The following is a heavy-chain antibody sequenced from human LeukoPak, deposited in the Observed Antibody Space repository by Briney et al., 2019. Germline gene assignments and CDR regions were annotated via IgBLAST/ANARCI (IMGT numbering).Heavy chain of an antibody. CDR2: INTDGSST. CDR1: GFTFSSYW. D-gene: IGHD3-10*01. J-gene: IGHJ5*02. V-gene: IGHV3-74*01. Sequence: PGGSLRLSCAASGFTFSSYWMHWVRQAPGKGLVWVSRINTDGSSTTYADSVKGRFTISRGNAENTLYLQMTSLRAEDTAVYYCARDGSGNYVYNWFDPWGQGTLVTVSS. CDR3: ARDGSGNYVYNWFDP.